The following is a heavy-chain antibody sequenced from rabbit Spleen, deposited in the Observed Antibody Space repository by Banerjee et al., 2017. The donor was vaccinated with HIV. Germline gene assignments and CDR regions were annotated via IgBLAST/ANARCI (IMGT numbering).Heavy chain of an antibody. V-gene: IGHV1S45*01. Sequence: QEQLVESGGGLVKPEGSLTLTCTASGFSFSSSHWMCWVRQAPGKGLEWIACIYTSGGRTYYASWAKGRFTISKTSSTTVTLQMASLTAADTATYFCARLLDADAYIDLWGQGTLVTVS. J-gene: IGHJ4*01. CDR3: ARLLDADAYIDL. CDR2: IYTSGGRT. D-gene: IGHD6-1*01. CDR1: GFSFSSSHW.